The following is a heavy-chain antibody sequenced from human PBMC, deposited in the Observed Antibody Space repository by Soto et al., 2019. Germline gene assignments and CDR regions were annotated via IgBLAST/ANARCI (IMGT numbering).Heavy chain of an antibody. CDR1: GDTFSIYT. Sequence: QVQLVQSGSEVKKPGSSVRVSCKTSGDTFSIYTISWVRQAPGKGLEWMGRVLPFLDITSYSQRFQGRVTITADRATPTAYMELTSLRSEATAVYYCARDRDNSNWPNFDSWGQGALVTVSS. CDR2: VLPFLDIT. D-gene: IGHD6-13*01. V-gene: IGHV1-69*02. J-gene: IGHJ4*02. CDR3: ARDRDNSNWPNFDS.